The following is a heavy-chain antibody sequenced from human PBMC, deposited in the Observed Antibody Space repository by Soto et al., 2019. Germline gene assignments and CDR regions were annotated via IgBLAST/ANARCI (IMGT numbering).Heavy chain of an antibody. J-gene: IGHJ3*01. Sequence: EVQLVESGLVLVQPGWSLRFSCAASGFTFSIYWMHWVRQVTGKGLVWVSDINSDGSITTYADSVQGRFTLSRDNAKNTLYLQMNSLRAEDTDVYYCARRMYVSGNYKPLDVWGQGTMVTVSS. CDR3: ARRMYVSGNYKPLDV. V-gene: IGHV3-74*01. D-gene: IGHD3-10*01. CDR2: INSDGSIT. CDR1: GFTFSIYW.